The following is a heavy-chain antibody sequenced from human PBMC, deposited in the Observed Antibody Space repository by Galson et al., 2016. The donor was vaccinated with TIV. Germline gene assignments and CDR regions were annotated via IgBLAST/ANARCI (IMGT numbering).Heavy chain of an antibody. CDR3: ARDWWVAYSALPYFEF. V-gene: IGHV4-4*07. Sequence: LSLTCTLSGASISDYYWSWIRQSAGKWLEWIGRMYIPGSANYNPSLECRVPMSADTSKNQFSLKVTPVTAADTAVYYCARDWWVAYSALPYFEFWGQGILVTVSA. CDR2: MYIPGSA. CDR1: GASISDYY. J-gene: IGHJ4*02. D-gene: IGHD2-15*01.